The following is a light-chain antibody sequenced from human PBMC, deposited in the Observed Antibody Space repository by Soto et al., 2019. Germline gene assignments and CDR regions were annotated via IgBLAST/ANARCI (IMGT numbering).Light chain of an antibody. CDR3: QKYNNAPPP. J-gene: IGKJ4*01. V-gene: IGKV1-27*01. CDR1: QAISNY. Sequence: DIQMTQSPSSLSAYVGDRVTITCRASQAISNYLAWYQQKPGKVPKLLIYAASTLQSGVPSRFSGSGSGTDFTLTISSLQPEDVATYYCQKYNNAPPPFGGGTKVEIK. CDR2: AAS.